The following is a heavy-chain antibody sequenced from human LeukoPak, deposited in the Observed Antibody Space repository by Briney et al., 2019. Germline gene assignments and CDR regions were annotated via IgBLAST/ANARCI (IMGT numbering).Heavy chain of an antibody. D-gene: IGHD6-19*01. CDR1: GGSISSYY. Sequence: SETLSLTCTVSGGSISSYYWSWIRQPPGKGLEWIGYIYYSGSTNYNPSLKSRVTISVDTSKNQFSLKLSSVTAADTAVYYCARDFRHSSGWFYWGQGTLVTVSS. CDR3: ARDFRHSSGWFY. CDR2: IYYSGST. J-gene: IGHJ4*02. V-gene: IGHV4-59*01.